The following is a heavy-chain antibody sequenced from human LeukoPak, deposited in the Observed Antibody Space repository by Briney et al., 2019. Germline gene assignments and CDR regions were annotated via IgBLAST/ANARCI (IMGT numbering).Heavy chain of an antibody. Sequence: ASVKVSCKASGYTFTGYYMHWVRQAPGQGLEWMGWINPNSGGTNYAQKFQGRVTMTRDTSISTAYVELNRLRSDDMAVYYCARISRTTETYYYELQDTFDIWGQGTMVTVSS. CDR3: ARISRTTETYYYELQDTFDI. J-gene: IGHJ3*02. CDR1: GYTFTGYY. D-gene: IGHD3-22*01. V-gene: IGHV1-2*02. CDR2: INPNSGGT.